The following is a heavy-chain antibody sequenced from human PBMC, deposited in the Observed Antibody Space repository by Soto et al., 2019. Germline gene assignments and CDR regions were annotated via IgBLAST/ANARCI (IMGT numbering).Heavy chain of an antibody. J-gene: IGHJ4*02. V-gene: IGHV3-30*18. CDR2: ISSDGSEK. D-gene: IGHD4-17*01. CDR3: ANSWTTLTTGFEF. CDR1: GFTFSNCA. Sequence: GGSLRLSCVASGFTFSNCAMHWVRQAPGKGLGWVAVISSDGSEKYYLDSVRERFTISRDNSKNTLYLQMNNLRPEDTAMYYCANSWTTLTTGFEFWDQGALVTVS.